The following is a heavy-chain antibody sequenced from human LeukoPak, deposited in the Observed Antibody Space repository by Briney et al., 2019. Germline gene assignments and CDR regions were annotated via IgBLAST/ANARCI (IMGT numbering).Heavy chain of an antibody. V-gene: IGHV4-38-2*02. CDR1: GYSISSGYY. CDR3: ARPGYYDSSGYYSGDAFDI. D-gene: IGHD3-22*01. CDR2: IYHSGST. J-gene: IGHJ3*02. Sequence: SETLSLTCTVSGYSISSGYYWGWIRQPPGKGLEWIGRIYHSGSTYYNPSLKSRVTISVDTSKNQFSLKLSSVTVADTAVYYCARPGYYDSSGYYSGDAFDIWGQGTMVTVSS.